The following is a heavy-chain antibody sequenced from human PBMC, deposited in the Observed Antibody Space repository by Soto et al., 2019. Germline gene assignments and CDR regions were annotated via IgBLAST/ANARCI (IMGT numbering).Heavy chain of an antibody. J-gene: IGHJ5*02. CDR2: MNPNSGNT. Sequence: QVQLVQSGAEVKKPGASVKVSCKASGYTFTNYDINWVRQATGQGLEWMGWMNPNSGNTGYVQKFQGRVTMTRNTSISTAYMELSSLRSEDTAVYYCARVRLVRGVITRSWFDPWGQGTLVTVSS. V-gene: IGHV1-8*01. CDR1: GYTFTNYD. D-gene: IGHD3-10*01. CDR3: ARVRLVRGVITRSWFDP.